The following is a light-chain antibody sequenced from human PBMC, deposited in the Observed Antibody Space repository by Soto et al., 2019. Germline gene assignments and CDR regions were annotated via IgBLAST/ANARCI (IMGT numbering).Light chain of an antibody. CDR1: QSVSSY. CDR3: QQRSNWPLT. Sequence: EIVLTQSPATLSLSPGERATLSCRASQSVSSYLAWYQQKPGQAPRLLIYDASSRATGIPARFSGSGSGTDFTLTISSLEPEDFVGYYCQQRSNWPLTFGGGTKVDIK. J-gene: IGKJ4*01. V-gene: IGKV3-11*01. CDR2: DAS.